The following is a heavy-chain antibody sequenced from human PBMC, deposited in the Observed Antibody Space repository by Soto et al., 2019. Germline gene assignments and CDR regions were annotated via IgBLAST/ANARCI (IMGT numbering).Heavy chain of an antibody. CDR2: IKQDGGQK. Sequence: PGGSLRLSCAASGFIFRNYWRSWVRQAPGKGLEWVANIKQDGGQKYYVDSVKGRFTISRDNARNSVYLQINSLRAEDTAMYYCAGIGYSSSSLDYWGLGTLVTVSS. CDR1: GFIFRNYW. D-gene: IGHD6-6*01. CDR3: AGIGYSSSSLDY. J-gene: IGHJ4*02. V-gene: IGHV3-7*03.